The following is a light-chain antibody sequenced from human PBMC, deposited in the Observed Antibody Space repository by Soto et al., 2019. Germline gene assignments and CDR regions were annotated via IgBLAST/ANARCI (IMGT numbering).Light chain of an antibody. Sequence: QSVLTQPPSVSGAPGQRVTISCTGSSSNIGAGYDVHWYQQLPGTAPKLLIYGNSSRPSGVPDRFSGSKSGTSASLAITGLQAEDEADYYCQSYDSSLSGSNYVFGTGNNVTVL. J-gene: IGLJ1*01. V-gene: IGLV1-40*01. CDR2: GNS. CDR3: QSYDSSLSGSNYV. CDR1: SSNIGAGYD.